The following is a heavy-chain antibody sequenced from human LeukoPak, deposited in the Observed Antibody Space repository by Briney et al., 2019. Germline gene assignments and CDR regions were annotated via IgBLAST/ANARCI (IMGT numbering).Heavy chain of an antibody. D-gene: IGHD6-13*01. Sequence: GGSLRLSCAASGFTFSTYGMSWVRQAPGKGLEWVSSISGSGESTNYADSVKGRFTISRDNSKNTLYLQMNSLRAEDTAVYYCAKDEEQLLPRTWGQGTLVTVSS. CDR1: GFTFSTYG. V-gene: IGHV3-23*01. CDR2: ISGSGEST. CDR3: AKDEEQLLPRT. J-gene: IGHJ5*02.